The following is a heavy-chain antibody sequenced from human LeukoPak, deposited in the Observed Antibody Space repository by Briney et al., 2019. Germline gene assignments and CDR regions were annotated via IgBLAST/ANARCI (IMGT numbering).Heavy chain of an antibody. D-gene: IGHD4-17*01. CDR2: ISSHGSST. V-gene: IGHV3-64*02. CDR3: AREGSVTLDY. Sequence: GGSLRLSCAASGFTFSNYALHWVRQTPQKGLEYVSAISSHGSSTYYADSVKGRFIISRDNSKKTLYLEMGGLRTEDTAVYYCAREGSVTLDYWGQGTLVTVSS. J-gene: IGHJ4*02. CDR1: GFTFSNYA.